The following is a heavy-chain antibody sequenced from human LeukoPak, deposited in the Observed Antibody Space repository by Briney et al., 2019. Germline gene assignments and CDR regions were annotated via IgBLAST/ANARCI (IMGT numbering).Heavy chain of an antibody. Sequence: KPSETLSLTCAVYGGSFSGYYWSWIRQPPGKGLEWIGEINHSGSTNYNPSLKSRVTISVDTSKNQFSLKLSSVTAADTAVYYCARDGITGTRGFDYWGQGTLVTVSS. D-gene: IGHD1-7*01. CDR1: GGSFSGYY. V-gene: IGHV4-34*01. J-gene: IGHJ4*02. CDR3: ARDGITGTRGFDY. CDR2: INHSGST.